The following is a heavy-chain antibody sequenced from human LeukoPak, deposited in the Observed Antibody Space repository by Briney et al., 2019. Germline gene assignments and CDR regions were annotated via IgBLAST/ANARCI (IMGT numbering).Heavy chain of an antibody. CDR2: ISYDGSNT. D-gene: IGHD3-10*01. Sequence: QSGGSLRLSCAASGFTLSSYGMHWVRQAPGKGLEWVAVISYDGSNTYYADSVKGRFTISRDNSKNMLYLQMNSLRAEDTAVYYCAKPYYYGSRSYMDYWGQGTLVTVSS. CDR1: GFTLSSYG. CDR3: AKPYYYGSRSYMDY. J-gene: IGHJ4*02. V-gene: IGHV3-30*18.